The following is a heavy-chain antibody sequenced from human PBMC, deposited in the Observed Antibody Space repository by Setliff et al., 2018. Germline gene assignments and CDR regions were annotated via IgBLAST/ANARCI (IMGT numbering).Heavy chain of an antibody. CDR1: GFTFSAST. CDR3: VRGPYYSGQWLVFVP. J-gene: IGHJ5*02. V-gene: IGHV3-21*01. CDR2: ISGSSSNFI. D-gene: IGHD6-19*01. Sequence: PGGSLRLSCAASGFTFSASTMNWVRQAPGKGLEWVSSISGSSSNFIYYADSVKGRFTISRDNAKNSLFLQMDNLRAEDTAQYYCVRGPYYSGQWLVFVPWGQGTLVTVSS.